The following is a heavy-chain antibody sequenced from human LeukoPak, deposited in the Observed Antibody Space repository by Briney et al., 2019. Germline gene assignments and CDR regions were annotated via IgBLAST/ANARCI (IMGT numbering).Heavy chain of an antibody. CDR1: GFTFSGYA. J-gene: IGHJ4*02. CDR2: ISGGGGTTYYA. CDR3: AKFYDILTGYIDY. V-gene: IGHV3-23*01. D-gene: IGHD3-9*01. Sequence: GGSLRLSCAASGFTFSGYAMSWVRQSPGKGLEWVSAISGGGGTTYYAYYADSVKGRFTISRDNSKNTLYPLMNSLRAEDTAVYYCAKFYDILTGYIDYWGQGTLVTVSS.